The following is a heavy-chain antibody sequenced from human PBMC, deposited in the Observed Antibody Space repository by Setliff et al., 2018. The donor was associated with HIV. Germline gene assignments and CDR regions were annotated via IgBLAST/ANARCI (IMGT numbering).Heavy chain of an antibody. V-gene: IGHV3-15*01. CDR2: IKTKKNGGTT. J-gene: IGHJ6*03. CDR3: TTNSLFYYYYMDV. Sequence: GESLKISCAASGFIFSHAWLSWVRQAPGKGLEWVGRIKTKKNGGTTDSAAPVKGRFTISRDDSKNTMYLQMDGLKTEDTAVYYCTTNSLFYYYYMDVWGKGTTVTVSS. CDR1: GFIFSHAW. D-gene: IGHD3-3*02.